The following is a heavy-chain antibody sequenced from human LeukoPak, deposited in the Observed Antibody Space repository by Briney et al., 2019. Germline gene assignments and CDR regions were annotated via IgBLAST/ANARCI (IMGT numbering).Heavy chain of an antibody. CDR2: IKQDGSEK. V-gene: IGHV3-7*01. J-gene: IGHJ4*02. CDR1: GLTFSSYW. CDR3: ARDRREERFGELLCDFDY. Sequence: GGSLRLSCVASGLTFSSYWMSWVRQAPGKGLEWVANIKQDGSEKYYVDSVRGRFTISRDNAKNSLYLQMNSLRAEDTAVYYCARDRREERFGELLCDFDYWGQGTLVTVSS. D-gene: IGHD3-10*01.